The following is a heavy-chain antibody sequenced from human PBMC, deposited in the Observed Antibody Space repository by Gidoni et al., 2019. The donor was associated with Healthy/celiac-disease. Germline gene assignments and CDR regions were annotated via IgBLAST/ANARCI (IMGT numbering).Heavy chain of an antibody. J-gene: IGHJ5*02. V-gene: IGHV4-31*02. CDR3: ARSRSWFDP. Sequence: STYYNPSLKSRVTISVDTSKNQFSLKLSSVTAADTAVYYCARSRSWFDPWGQGTLVTVSS. D-gene: IGHD6-6*01. CDR2: ST.